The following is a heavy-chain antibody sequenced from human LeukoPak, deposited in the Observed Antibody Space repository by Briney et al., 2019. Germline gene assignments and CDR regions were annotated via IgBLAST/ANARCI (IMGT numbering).Heavy chain of an antibody. V-gene: IGHV4-30-4*08. Sequence: PSETLSLTCAVYGGSFSGYYWSWIRQPPGKGLEWIGYIYYSGSSYYSPSLKSRVTISIDTSKNQFSLKLSSVTAADTAVYYCARGGSAPWGWGQGTLVTVSS. J-gene: IGHJ4*02. CDR3: ARGGSAPWG. CDR2: IYYSGSS. D-gene: IGHD7-27*01. CDR1: GGSFSGYY.